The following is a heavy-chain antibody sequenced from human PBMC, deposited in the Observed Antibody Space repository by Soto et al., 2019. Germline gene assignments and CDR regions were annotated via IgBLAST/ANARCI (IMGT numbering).Heavy chain of an antibody. D-gene: IGHD5-12*01. Sequence: GGSLRLSCAASGFTFDDYAMHWVRQAPGKGLEWVSGISWNSGSIGYADSVKGRFTISRDNAKNSLYLQMNSLRAEDTALYYCAKGITQVATIPYDAFDIWGQGTMVTVSS. CDR2: ISWNSGSI. CDR1: GFTFDDYA. V-gene: IGHV3-9*01. J-gene: IGHJ3*02. CDR3: AKGITQVATIPYDAFDI.